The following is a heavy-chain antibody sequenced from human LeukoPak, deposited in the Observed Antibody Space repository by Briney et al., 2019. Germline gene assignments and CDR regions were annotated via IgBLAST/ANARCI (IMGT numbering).Heavy chain of an antibody. D-gene: IGHD2-2*01. V-gene: IGHV3-30*18. CDR1: GFTFSSYG. CDR3: AKEEVPAAMMAYNWFDP. J-gene: IGHJ5*02. Sequence: PGGSLRLSCAASGFTFSSYGMHWVRQAPGKGLEWVAVISYDGSNKYYADSVKGRFTISRDNSKNTLYLQMNSLRAEDTAVYYCAKEEVPAAMMAYNWFDPWGQGTLVTVSS. CDR2: ISYDGSNK.